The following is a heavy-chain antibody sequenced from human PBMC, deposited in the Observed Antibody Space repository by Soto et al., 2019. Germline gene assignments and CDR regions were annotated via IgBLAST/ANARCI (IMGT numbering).Heavy chain of an antibody. CDR2: IFYTGST. CDR1: GGSISTSSNL. J-gene: IGHJ4*02. V-gene: IGHV4-4*02. Sequence: PSETLSLTCAVSGGSISTSSNLWTWVRQSPGKGLEWIGDIFYTGSTIFNPSLRGRVSISVDKSENQFPLKLTSVTAADTAVYFCASLGTTINSFDSWGQGNPVPVSS. D-gene: IGHD4-4*01. CDR3: ASLGTTINSFDS.